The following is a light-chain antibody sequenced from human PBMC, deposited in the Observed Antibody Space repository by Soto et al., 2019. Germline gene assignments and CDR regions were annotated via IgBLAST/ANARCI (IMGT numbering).Light chain of an antibody. J-gene: IGLJ1*01. CDR1: SSDVGGYNY. V-gene: IGLV2-14*01. Sequence: QSALTQPASVSGSPGQSITISCTGTSSDVGGYNYVSWYQQHPGKAPKLMIFDVNNPPSGVSNRFSGSKSGNTASLTISGLQAEDEADYYCCSYTSSSTYVFGTGTKLTVL. CDR2: DVN. CDR3: CSYTSSSTYV.